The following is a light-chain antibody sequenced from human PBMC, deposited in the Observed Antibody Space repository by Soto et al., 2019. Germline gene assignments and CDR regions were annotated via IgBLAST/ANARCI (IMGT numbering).Light chain of an antibody. CDR2: GAS. V-gene: IGKV3D-15*01. J-gene: IGKJ1*01. CDR3: QQYFEWPPMT. CDR1: QSVGSN. Sequence: EIVMTQSPATLSVSPGERVTLSCRARQSVGSNLAWYQQKPGQAPRLLIYGASTRSTGIPDRFSGSGSGTDFTLTISRLEPEDSAIYYCQQYFEWPPMTFGPGTKVDIK.